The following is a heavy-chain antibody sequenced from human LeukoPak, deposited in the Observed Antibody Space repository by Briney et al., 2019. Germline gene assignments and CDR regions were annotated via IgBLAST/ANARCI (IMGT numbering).Heavy chain of an antibody. V-gene: IGHV4-59*01. D-gene: IGHD1-26*01. J-gene: IGHJ4*02. CDR1: GDSISSYY. CDR2: IYHSGST. CDR3: ARQNILGATHSFDY. Sequence: SETLSLTCTVSGDSISSYYWSWIRQPPGGGLEWVGYIYHSGSTNYNPSLKSRVTISLDTSKNQFSLNLISVTAADTAMYYCARQNILGATHSFDYWGQGTLVTVSS.